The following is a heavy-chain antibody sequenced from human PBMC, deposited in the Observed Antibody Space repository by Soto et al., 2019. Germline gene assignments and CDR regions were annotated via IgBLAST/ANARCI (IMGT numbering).Heavy chain of an antibody. D-gene: IGHD2-2*01. V-gene: IGHV4-59*01. J-gene: IGHJ5*02. CDR1: GGSISSYY. Sequence: SETLSLTCTVSGGSISSYYWSWIRQPPGKGLEWIGYIYYSGSTNYNPSLKSRVTISVDTSKNQFSLKLSSVTAADTAVYYCARGIVVVPAAVEYNWFDPWGQGTLVTVSS. CDR3: ARGIVVVPAAVEYNWFDP. CDR2: IYYSGST.